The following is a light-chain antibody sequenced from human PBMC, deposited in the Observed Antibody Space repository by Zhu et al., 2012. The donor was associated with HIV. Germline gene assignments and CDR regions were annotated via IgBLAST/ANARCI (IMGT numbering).Light chain of an antibody. V-gene: IGKV3-20*01. J-gene: IGKJ4*01. CDR2: DAS. CDR3: QQYGDSVL. CDR1: QSVRNNW. Sequence: IVLTQSPGSLSLSPGERATLSCRASQSVRNNWLAWYQQKPGQAPRLLIYDASNRATGIPDRFSGSGSETDFTLTISRLEPEDFAVYYCQQYGDSVLFGGGTRVEIK.